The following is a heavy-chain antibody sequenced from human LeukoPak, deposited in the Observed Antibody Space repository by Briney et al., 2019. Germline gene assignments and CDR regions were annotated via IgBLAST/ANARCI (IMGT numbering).Heavy chain of an antibody. CDR2: ISAYNGNT. CDR1: GYTFTSHG. Sequence: GASVTVSCTASGYTFTSHGISWVRQAPGQGLEWMGWISAYNGNTNYAQKLQGRVTMTTDTSTSTAYMELRSLRSDDTAVYYCARSDAIAVAATNFDYWGQGTLVTVSS. D-gene: IGHD6-19*01. V-gene: IGHV1-18*01. J-gene: IGHJ4*02. CDR3: ARSDAIAVAATNFDY.